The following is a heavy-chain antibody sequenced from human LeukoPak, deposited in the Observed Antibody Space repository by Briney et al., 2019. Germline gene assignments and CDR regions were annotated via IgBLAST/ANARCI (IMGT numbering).Heavy chain of an antibody. CDR3: ARAPNYYDSSGYYYLPHYYYYMDV. Sequence: ASVKVSCKASGYTFTGYYIHWVRQAPEQGLQWMGWINANSGGTNYAQKFQGRVTLTRDTSISTAYMELRSLRSDDTAVYYCARAPNYYDSSGYYYLPHYYYYMDVWGKGTTVTISS. CDR2: INANSGGT. CDR1: GYTFTGYY. D-gene: IGHD3-22*01. V-gene: IGHV1-2*02. J-gene: IGHJ6*03.